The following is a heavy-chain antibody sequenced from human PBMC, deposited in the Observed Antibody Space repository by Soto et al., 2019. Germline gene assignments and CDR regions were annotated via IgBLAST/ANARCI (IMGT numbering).Heavy chain of an antibody. J-gene: IGHJ3*02. CDR3: ARDTRRADAFDI. CDR1: GGSISSGGYY. Sequence: SETLSLTCTVSGGSISSGGYYWSWIRQHPRKGLEWIGYIYYSGSTYYNPSLKSRVTISVDTSKNQFSLKLSSVTAADTAVYYCARDTRRADAFDIWGQGTMVTVSS. CDR2: IYYSGST. V-gene: IGHV4-31*03.